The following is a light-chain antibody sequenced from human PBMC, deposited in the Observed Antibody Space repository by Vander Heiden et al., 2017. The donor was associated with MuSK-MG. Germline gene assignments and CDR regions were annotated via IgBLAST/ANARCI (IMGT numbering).Light chain of an antibody. V-gene: IGLV2-14*01. J-gene: IGLJ1*01. CDR3: SSYTSISTSV. CDR2: EVT. Sequence: QSALTQPASVSGSPGQSITIPCTGTSSDIGCYNYVSWYQQHPGKAPKLMIYEVTNRPSGVSNRFSGSKSGNTASLTISGLQAEDEADYYCSSYTSISTSVFGTGTKVTVL. CDR1: SSDIGCYNY.